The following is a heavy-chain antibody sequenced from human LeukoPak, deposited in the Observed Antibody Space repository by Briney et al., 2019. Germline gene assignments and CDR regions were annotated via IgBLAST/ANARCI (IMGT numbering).Heavy chain of an antibody. CDR1: GYTFTGYY. CDR2: INPNSGGT. J-gene: IGHJ4*02. V-gene: IGHV1-2*02. CDR3: ARGESGYNYFDY. Sequence: ASVKVSCKASGYTFTGYYMHWVRQAPGQGLEWMGWINPNSGGTNYAQKFQGRVTTTRDTSISTAYMELSRLRSDDTAVYYCARGESGYNYFDYWGQGTLVTVSS. D-gene: IGHD5-12*01.